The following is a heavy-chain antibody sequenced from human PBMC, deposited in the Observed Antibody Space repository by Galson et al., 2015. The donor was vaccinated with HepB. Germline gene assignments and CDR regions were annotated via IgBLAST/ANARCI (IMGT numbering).Heavy chain of an antibody. CDR3: AKGDVWGPAAINYGLHV. Sequence: SLRLSCAASGFSFSSYAMTWVRQAPGKGLEWVSSISGNGGDTKYGDSVKGRFPIFRDKAKSTLYLQVNSLRAEDTAVYYGAKGDVWGPAAINYGLHVWGQGTTVTVSS. CDR1: GFSFSSYA. V-gene: IGHV3-23*01. J-gene: IGHJ6*02. CDR2: ISGNGGDT. D-gene: IGHD2-2*02.